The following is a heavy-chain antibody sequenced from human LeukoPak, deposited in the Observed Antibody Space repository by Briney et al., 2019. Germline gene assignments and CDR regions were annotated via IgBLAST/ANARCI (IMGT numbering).Heavy chain of an antibody. Sequence: GGSLRLSCAASGFTFSSYAMHWVRQAPGKGLEWVAVISYDGSNKYYADSVKGRFTISRDNSKNTLYLQMNSLRAEDTAVYYCARDRELVTIFGVVISYYYGMDVWGQGTTVTVSS. D-gene: IGHD3-3*01. CDR3: ARDRELVTIFGVVISYYYGMDV. CDR1: GFTFSSYA. J-gene: IGHJ6*02. CDR2: ISYDGSNK. V-gene: IGHV3-30-3*01.